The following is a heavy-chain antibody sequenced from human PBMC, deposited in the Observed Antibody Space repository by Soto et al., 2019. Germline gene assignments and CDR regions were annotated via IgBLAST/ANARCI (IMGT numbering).Heavy chain of an antibody. V-gene: IGHV1-2*04. CDR2: ISPDSGGT. J-gene: IGHJ4*02. CDR3: ARVPSYSSGWPLDY. CDR1: RYTFTGYY. D-gene: IGHD6-19*01. Sequence: ASVKVSCKASRYTFTGYYLHWVRQAPGQGLEWMGWISPDSGGTNYAQKFQGWVTMTRDTSISTVYMELSRLRSDDTAVYYCARVPSYSSGWPLDYWGQGTLVTVSS.